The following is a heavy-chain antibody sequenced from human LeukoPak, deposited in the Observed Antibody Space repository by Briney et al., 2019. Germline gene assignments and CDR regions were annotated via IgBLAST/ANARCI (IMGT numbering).Heavy chain of an antibody. J-gene: IGHJ4*02. CDR3: ARPTGQYNYGPDY. Sequence: PSETLSLTCTVSGGSVSSGSYYWSWIRQPPGKGLEWIGYIYYSGSTNYNPSLKSRVTISVDTSKNQFSLKLSSVTAADTAVYYCARPTGQYNYGPDYWGQGTLVTVSS. D-gene: IGHD5-18*01. CDR1: GGSVSSGSYY. V-gene: IGHV4-61*01. CDR2: IYYSGST.